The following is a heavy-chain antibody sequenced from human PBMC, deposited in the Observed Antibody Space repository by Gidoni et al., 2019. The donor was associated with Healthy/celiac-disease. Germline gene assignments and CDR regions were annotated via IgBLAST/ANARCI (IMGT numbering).Heavy chain of an antibody. D-gene: IGHD5-12*01. J-gene: IGHJ3*02. V-gene: IGHV4-39*07. CDR2: IYYSGST. CDR1: GGSISSSSYY. CDR3: ASRMATPAFDI. Sequence: QLQVQESGPGLVKPSETLSLTCTVSGGSISSSSYYWVWIRQPPGKGLEWIGSIYYSGSTYYNPSLKSRVTISVDTSKNQFSLRLSSVTAADTAVYYCASRMATPAFDIWGQGTMVTVSS.